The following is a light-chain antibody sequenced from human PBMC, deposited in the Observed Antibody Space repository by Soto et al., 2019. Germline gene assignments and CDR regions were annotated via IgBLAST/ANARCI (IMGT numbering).Light chain of an antibody. CDR3: SSYTSTSTVV. V-gene: IGLV2-14*01. CDR2: EVS. CDR1: SSDVGGYNY. Sequence: QSALTQPASVSGSPGQSITISCTGTSSDVGGYNYVSWYQQHPVKAPKLMIYEVSNRPSGVSNRFSGSKSANTASLTISGLQAEDEADYYCSSYTSTSTVVFGGGTKLTVL. J-gene: IGLJ2*01.